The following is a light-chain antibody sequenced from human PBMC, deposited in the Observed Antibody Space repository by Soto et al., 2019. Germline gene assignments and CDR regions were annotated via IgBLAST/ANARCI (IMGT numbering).Light chain of an antibody. Sequence: QSVLTQPPSASGTPGQRVTISCSGSSSNIGTNTVNWYQQFPRSAPKLLMYSSNQRPSGVPDRFSGSKSGTSASLAISGLQSEDEADYYCAAWDGSLNVLLFGGGTKLTVL. CDR2: SSN. V-gene: IGLV1-44*01. CDR1: SSNIGTNT. J-gene: IGLJ3*02. CDR3: AAWDGSLNVLL.